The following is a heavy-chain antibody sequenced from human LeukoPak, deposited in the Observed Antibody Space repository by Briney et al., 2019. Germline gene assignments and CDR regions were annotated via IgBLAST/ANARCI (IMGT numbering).Heavy chain of an antibody. CDR3: ARDAGSYYINWFDP. D-gene: IGHD3-10*01. Sequence: ASVKVSCKASGYTFTGYYMHWVRQAPGQGLEWMGWINPNSGGTNYAQKFQGRVTMTRDTSISTAYMELSRLRSDDTAVYYCARDAGSYYINWFDPWGQGTLVSVSS. V-gene: IGHV1-2*02. J-gene: IGHJ5*02. CDR1: GYTFTGYY. CDR2: INPNSGGT.